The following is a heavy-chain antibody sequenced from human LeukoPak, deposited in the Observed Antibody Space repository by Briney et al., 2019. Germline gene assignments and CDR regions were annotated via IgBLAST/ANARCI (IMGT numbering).Heavy chain of an antibody. CDR2: ISDSGRT. J-gene: IGHJ4*02. V-gene: IGHV4-59*12. CDR1: GDSISSYY. CDR3: AKIVAGLDY. Sequence: SETLSLTCTVSGDSISSYYWSWIRQPPGKGLEWIGYISDSGRTNYNPSLKSRVTISVDRSRNQFSLKLSSVTAADTAVYYCAKIVAGLDYWGQGTLVTVSS. D-gene: IGHD2-15*01.